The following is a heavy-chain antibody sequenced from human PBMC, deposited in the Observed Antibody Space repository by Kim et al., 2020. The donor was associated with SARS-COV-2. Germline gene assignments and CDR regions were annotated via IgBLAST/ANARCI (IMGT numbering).Heavy chain of an antibody. Sequence: GGSLRLSCAASGFTFSSYGMHWVRQAPGKGLEWVAVIWYDGSNKYYADSVKGRFTISRDNSKNTLYLQMNSLRAEDTAVYYCARAGFPPLRVDYWGQGTLVTVSS. J-gene: IGHJ4*02. CDR2: IWYDGSNK. CDR1: GFTFSSYG. CDR3: ARAGFPPLRVDY. V-gene: IGHV3-33*01.